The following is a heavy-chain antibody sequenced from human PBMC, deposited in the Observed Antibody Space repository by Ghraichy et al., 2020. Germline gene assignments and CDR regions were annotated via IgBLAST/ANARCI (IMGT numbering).Heavy chain of an antibody. J-gene: IGHJ6*02. CDR2: ISSSSSYI. CDR1: GFTFSSYS. CDR3: ARPRTAADSSGYTPLYYYYGMDV. V-gene: IGHV3-21*01. D-gene: IGHD3-22*01. Sequence: GESLNISCAASGFTFSSYSMNWVRQAPGKGLEWVSSISSSSSYIYYADSVKGRFTISRDNAKNSLYLQMNSLRAEDTAVYYCARPRTAADSSGYTPLYYYYGMDVWGQGTTVTVSS.